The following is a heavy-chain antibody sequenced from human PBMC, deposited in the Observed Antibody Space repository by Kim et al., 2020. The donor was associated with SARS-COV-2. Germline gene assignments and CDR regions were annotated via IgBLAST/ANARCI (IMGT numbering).Heavy chain of an antibody. V-gene: IGHV3-23*01. D-gene: IGHD6-13*01. CDR3: ANPRQPDY. J-gene: IGHJ4*02. Sequence: GDPTAQADSRKGRFTISRDTSKNTLYLQMSSLRAEDTAIYYCANPRQPDYWGQGTLVTVSS. CDR2: GDPT.